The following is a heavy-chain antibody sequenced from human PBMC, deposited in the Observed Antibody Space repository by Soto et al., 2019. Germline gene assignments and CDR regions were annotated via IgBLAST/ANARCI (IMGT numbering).Heavy chain of an antibody. V-gene: IGHV4-59*01. CDR2: IFYSGSA. CDR3: ATQTGLYYYGLDV. J-gene: IGHJ6*02. Sequence: QVQLEESGPGLVKPSETLSLTCIVSGGSINAFFWSWVRQPPGKGLESIGYIFYSGSANYNPSLKSRVTISLDTSKTQFSLNLTSVTAADTAVYYCATQTGLYYYGLDVWGQGTMVAVSS. CDR1: GGSINAFF.